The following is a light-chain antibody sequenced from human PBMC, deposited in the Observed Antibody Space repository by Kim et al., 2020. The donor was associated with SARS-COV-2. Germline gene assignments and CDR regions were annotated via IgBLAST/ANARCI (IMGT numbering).Light chain of an antibody. Sequence: QAGLTQPPSVSKGLRQTATLTCTGNSNNVGYQGVSWLQQHQGHPPKVLSYRNNDRPSGISDRLSASRSGNTASLTITGLQPEDEADYYCSAWDISLNGVVFGGGTKVTVL. CDR3: SAWDISLNGVV. CDR2: RNN. J-gene: IGLJ2*01. V-gene: IGLV10-54*01. CDR1: SNNVGYQG.